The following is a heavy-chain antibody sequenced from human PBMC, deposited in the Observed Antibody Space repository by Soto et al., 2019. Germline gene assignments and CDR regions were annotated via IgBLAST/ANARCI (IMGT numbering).Heavy chain of an antibody. Sequence: QITLKESGPPLVNPAQTLTLTCTCSGFSLTTDGVGVGWFRQAPGQALEWLALLYWDNDRRLSPSLRSRLTSARDTSKYQVVLPVTNMDPGATATYYCAHRCYRSGSYYGRPFDFWGQGTLVTVSS. CDR1: GFSLTTDGVG. CDR2: LYWDNDR. V-gene: IGHV2-5*02. CDR3: AHRCYRSGSYYGRPFDF. D-gene: IGHD3-10*01. J-gene: IGHJ4*02.